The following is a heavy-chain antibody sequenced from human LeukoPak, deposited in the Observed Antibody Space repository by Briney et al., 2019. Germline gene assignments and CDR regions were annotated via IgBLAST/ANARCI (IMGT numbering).Heavy chain of an antibody. D-gene: IGHD2-2*01. CDR2: ISGSGDTT. V-gene: IGHV3-23*01. Sequence: GGSLRLSCAASGFTFSSYAMSWVRLAPGKGLEWVSTISGSGDTTYYADSVRGRFTISRDNSKNTLYLQMNSLRAENTAVYYCAKTPQKYCSSTTCYPDYGGQGTLVTVSS. J-gene: IGHJ4*02. CDR1: GFTFSSYA. CDR3: AKTPQKYCSSTTCYPDY.